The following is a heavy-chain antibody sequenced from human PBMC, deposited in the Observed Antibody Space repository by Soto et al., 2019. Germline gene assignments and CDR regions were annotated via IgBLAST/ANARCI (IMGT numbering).Heavy chain of an antibody. CDR3: ARDREPYYYYGMDV. Sequence: EVQLVESGGGLVQPGGSLRLSCAASGFTFSSYSMNWVRQAPGKGLEWVSYISSSSSTIYYADSVKGRFTISRDNAKNSLYLQMNSLRADDTAVYYCARDREPYYYYGMDVWGQGTTVTVSS. CDR2: ISSSSSTI. J-gene: IGHJ6*02. V-gene: IGHV3-48*01. CDR1: GFTFSSYS.